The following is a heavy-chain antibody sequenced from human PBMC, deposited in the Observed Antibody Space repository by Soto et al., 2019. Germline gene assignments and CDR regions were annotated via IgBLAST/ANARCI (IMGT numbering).Heavy chain of an antibody. J-gene: IGHJ6*02. V-gene: IGHV3-15*07. D-gene: IGHD3-9*01. CDR2: IKSKTDGGTT. CDR3: TTDLTDILPWDV. CDR1: GFTFSNAW. Sequence: EVQLVESGGGLVKPGGSLRLSCAASGFTFSNAWMNWVRQAPGKGLEWVGGIKSKTDGGTTDYAAPVKGRFTISRDNSKNTLYLQMNSLKTEDTAVYYCTTDLTDILPWDVWGQGTTVTVSS.